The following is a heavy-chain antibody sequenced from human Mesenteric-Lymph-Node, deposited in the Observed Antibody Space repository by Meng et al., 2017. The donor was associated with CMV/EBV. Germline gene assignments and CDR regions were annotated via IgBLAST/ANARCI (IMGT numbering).Heavy chain of an antibody. CDR2: MNPNSGNT. D-gene: IGHD2-2*01. Sequence: ASVKVSCKASGYTFTSYDINWVRQATGQGLEWMGWMNPNSGNTGYAQKFQGRVTMTRNTSISTAYMELSSLRSDDTAVYYCAREVVVVPGVRESNWLDPWGQGTLVTVSS. CDR3: AREVVVVPGVRESNWLDP. V-gene: IGHV1-8*01. J-gene: IGHJ5*02. CDR1: GYTFTSYD.